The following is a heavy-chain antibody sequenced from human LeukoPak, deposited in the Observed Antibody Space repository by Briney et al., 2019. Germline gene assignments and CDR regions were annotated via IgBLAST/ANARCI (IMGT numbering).Heavy chain of an antibody. CDR1: GGSFSGYY. V-gene: IGHV4-34*01. Sequence: SETLSLTCAVSGGSFSGYYWSWIRQPPGKGLEWIGEINHSGSTNYNPSLKSRVTISVDTSKNQFSLKLSSVTAADTAVYYCARGRKDIVVHRGYYFDYWGQGTLVTVSS. CDR3: ARGRKDIVVHRGYYFDY. CDR2: INHSGST. J-gene: IGHJ4*02. D-gene: IGHD2-2*01.